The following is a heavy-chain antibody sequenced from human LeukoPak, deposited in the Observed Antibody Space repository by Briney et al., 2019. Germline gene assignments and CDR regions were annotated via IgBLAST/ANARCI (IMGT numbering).Heavy chain of an antibody. Sequence: ASVKVSCKASGYTFTSYYMHWVRQAPGQGLEWMGIINPSGGSTSYAQKFQGRVTMTRDTSTSTVYMELSSLRSEDTAVYYCARCLRFLEWSDAFDIWGQGTMVTVSS. CDR2: INPSGGST. CDR1: GYTFTSYY. D-gene: IGHD3-3*01. CDR3: ARCLRFLEWSDAFDI. J-gene: IGHJ3*02. V-gene: IGHV1-46*01.